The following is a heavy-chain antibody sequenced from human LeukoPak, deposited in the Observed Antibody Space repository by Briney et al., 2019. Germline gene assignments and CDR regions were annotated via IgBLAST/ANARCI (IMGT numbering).Heavy chain of an antibody. Sequence: SQTLSLTCTVSGGSIRSDDYYWSWIRRPPGKGLEWIGYIFHTGNTHYNPSLQSRVTFSVDTSKNQFSLKLSSVTAADTAVYFCATVVVVAATNYYYYATDVWGQGTTVTVSS. D-gene: IGHD2-15*01. CDR3: ATVVVVAATNYYYYATDV. CDR1: GGSIRSDDYY. CDR2: IFHTGNT. J-gene: IGHJ6*02. V-gene: IGHV4-30-4*01.